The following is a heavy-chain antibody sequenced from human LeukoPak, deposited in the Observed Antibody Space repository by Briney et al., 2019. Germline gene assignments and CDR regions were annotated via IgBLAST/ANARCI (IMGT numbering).Heavy chain of an antibody. CDR2: ISHSGST. V-gene: IGHV4-38-2*01. Sequence: SETLSLTCAVSGFSISSDYFWGWIRPPPGKGLEWIGSISHSGSTYYNPSLKSRVTISIDTSKNHFSLKLSSVTAADTALFYCARGMSAYSGFGPFDYFDYWGQGTLVTVSS. J-gene: IGHJ4*02. CDR1: GFSISSDYF. D-gene: IGHD5-12*01. CDR3: ARGMSAYSGFGPFDYFDY.